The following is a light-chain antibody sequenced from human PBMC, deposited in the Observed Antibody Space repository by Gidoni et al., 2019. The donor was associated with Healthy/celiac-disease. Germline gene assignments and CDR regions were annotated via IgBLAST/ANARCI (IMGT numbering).Light chain of an antibody. Sequence: QSALTQPRSVSGSPGQSVTISCTGTSSDVGGYNYVSWYQLHPGKAPKLMIYDVSRRPSGVPDRFSGSKSGNTASLTISGLQAEDEADYYCCSYAGSYVYVFGTGTKVTVL. CDR1: SSDVGGYNY. V-gene: IGLV2-11*01. CDR2: DVS. CDR3: CSYAGSYVYV. J-gene: IGLJ1*01.